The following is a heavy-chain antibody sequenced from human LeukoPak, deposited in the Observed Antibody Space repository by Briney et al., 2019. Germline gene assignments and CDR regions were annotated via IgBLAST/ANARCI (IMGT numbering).Heavy chain of an antibody. Sequence: GGSLRLSCAASGFTFSNAWMSWVRQAPGKGLEWVGRIKSKTDGGTTDYAAPVKGRFTISRDDSKNTLYLQMNSLKTEDTAVYYCTSREYYDILTGQGFDYWGQGTLVTVSS. V-gene: IGHV3-15*01. CDR2: IKSKTDGGTT. D-gene: IGHD3-9*01. J-gene: IGHJ4*02. CDR1: GFTFSNAW. CDR3: TSREYYDILTGQGFDY.